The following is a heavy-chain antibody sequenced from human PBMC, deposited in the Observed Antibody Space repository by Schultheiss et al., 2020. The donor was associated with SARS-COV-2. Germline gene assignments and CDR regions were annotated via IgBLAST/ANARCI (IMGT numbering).Heavy chain of an antibody. D-gene: IGHD2-2*01. CDR2: INPNSGGT. V-gene: IGHV1-2*02. J-gene: IGHJ6*02. CDR3: ARFILQVRFGDV. CDR1: GYTFTGYY. Sequence: ASVKVSCKASGYTFTGYYMHWVRQAPGQGLEWMGWINPNSGGTNYAQKLQGRVTMTTDTSTSTAYMELRSLRSDDTAVYYCARFILQVRFGDVWGQGTTVTVSS.